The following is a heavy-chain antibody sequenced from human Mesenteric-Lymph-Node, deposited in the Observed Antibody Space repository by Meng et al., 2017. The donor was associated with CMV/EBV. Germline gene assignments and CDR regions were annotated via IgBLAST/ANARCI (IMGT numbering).Heavy chain of an antibody. V-gene: IGHV1-2*06. CDR2: INPSNGGT. CDR1: GYSFTGYD. J-gene: IGHJ4*02. CDR3: ARRAIYTAYELDY. Sequence: SGYSFTGYDLHWVRQAPGQGREWMERINPSNGGTNNAQKFQGRVTMTRDTSISTAYVDLNNLRSDDTAVYYCARRAIYTAYELDYWGQGTLVTVSS. D-gene: IGHD2-2*02.